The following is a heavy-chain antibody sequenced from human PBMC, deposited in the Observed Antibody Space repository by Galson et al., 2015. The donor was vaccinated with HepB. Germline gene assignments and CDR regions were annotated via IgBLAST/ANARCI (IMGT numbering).Heavy chain of an antibody. V-gene: IGHV3-30-3*01. Sequence: SLRLSCAASGFTFSRYDMHWVRQAPGKGLEWVAVISYDGSNKYYADSVKGRFTISRDNSKNTLYLQMNSLRAEDTAVYYCAREERRLVTPIDYWGQGTLVTVSS. D-gene: IGHD4-11*01. J-gene: IGHJ4*02. CDR1: GFTFSRYD. CDR2: ISYDGSNK. CDR3: AREERRLVTPIDY.